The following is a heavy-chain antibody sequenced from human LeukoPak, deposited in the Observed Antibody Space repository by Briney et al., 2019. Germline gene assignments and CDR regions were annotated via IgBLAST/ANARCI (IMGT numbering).Heavy chain of an antibody. Sequence: SVKVSCKASGGTFSSYAISWVRQAPGQGLEWMGGIIPIFGTANYAQKFQGRVTITADESTSTAYMELSSLRSEDTAVYYCATTRPNYYGSGASPYYMDVWGKGTTVTVSS. V-gene: IGHV1-69*13. CDR1: GGTFSSYA. D-gene: IGHD3-10*01. CDR2: IIPIFGTA. J-gene: IGHJ6*03. CDR3: ATTRPNYYGSGASPYYMDV.